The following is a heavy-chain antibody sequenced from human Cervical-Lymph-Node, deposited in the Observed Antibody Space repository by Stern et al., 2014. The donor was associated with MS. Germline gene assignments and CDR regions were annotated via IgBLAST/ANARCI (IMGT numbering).Heavy chain of an antibody. CDR2: INPNSGST. CDR1: GYTFTRYY. J-gene: IGHJ4*02. Sequence: QVQLVQSGSGVKKPGASVKVSCKALGYTFTRYYLHLVRPAPGQGLEWMGMINPNSGSTSYAQKFQGRVTMTRDTSTSTVYMELSSLRSEDTAMYYCARTYSNYDQFDYWGQGTLVTVSS. V-gene: IGHV1-46*01. CDR3: ARTYSNYDQFDY. D-gene: IGHD4-11*01.